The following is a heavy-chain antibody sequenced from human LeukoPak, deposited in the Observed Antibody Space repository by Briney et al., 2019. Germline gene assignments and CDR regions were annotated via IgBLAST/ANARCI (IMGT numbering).Heavy chain of an antibody. CDR2: IKQDGSEK. Sequence: GGSLRLSCAASGFTFSSYWMSWVRQAPGKGLEWVANIKQDGSEKYYVDSVKGRFTISRDNAKNSLYLQMNSLRAEDTAVYYCARGTYQGRDLVVPAAPDAFDIWGQGTMVTVSS. CDR1: GFTFSSYW. J-gene: IGHJ3*02. CDR3: ARGTYQGRDLVVPAAPDAFDI. V-gene: IGHV3-7*01. D-gene: IGHD2-2*01.